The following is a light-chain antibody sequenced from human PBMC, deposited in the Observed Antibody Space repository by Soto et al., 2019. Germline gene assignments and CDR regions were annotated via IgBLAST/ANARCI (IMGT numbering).Light chain of an antibody. J-gene: IGLJ1*01. Sequence: QSVLTQPPSASGSPGQSVAISCTGTSSDVGGYNYVSWYQQHPGKAPKLMIYEVNKRPSGVSDRFSGSKSGNTASLTISGLQAEDEADYYCFSYAGDSVYGLGNGTKVTVL. CDR3: FSYAGDSVYG. CDR1: SSDVGGYNY. CDR2: EVN. V-gene: IGLV2-8*01.